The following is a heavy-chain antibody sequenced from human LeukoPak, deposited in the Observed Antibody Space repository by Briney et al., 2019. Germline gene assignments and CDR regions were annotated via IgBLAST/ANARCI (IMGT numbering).Heavy chain of an antibody. Sequence: GGSLRLPCAASGFTFSSYGMHWVRQAPGKGLEWVALIWYDGSRKFYADSVRGRFTISRDNSQNTLSLQMYSLRAEGTSVYYCARVANITTFGMDVWGQGTTVTVSS. CDR1: GFTFSSYG. CDR3: ARVANITTFGMDV. J-gene: IGHJ6*02. CDR2: IWYDGSRK. V-gene: IGHV3-33*01. D-gene: IGHD3-3*01.